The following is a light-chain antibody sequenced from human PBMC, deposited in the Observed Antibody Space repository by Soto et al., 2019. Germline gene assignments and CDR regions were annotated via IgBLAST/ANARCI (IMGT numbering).Light chain of an antibody. Sequence: EVVLTQSPATLSLSPGERATLSCRASQSVTSNYFAWYQQKPGQAPRLLIYGVSSRATVVPDRCSGSGSGTDFTLTISRLEPEYFAVYYCQHYTDWPLTFGQGTKVEVK. J-gene: IGKJ1*01. CDR1: QSVTSNY. CDR3: QHYTDWPLT. CDR2: GVS. V-gene: IGKV3-20*01.